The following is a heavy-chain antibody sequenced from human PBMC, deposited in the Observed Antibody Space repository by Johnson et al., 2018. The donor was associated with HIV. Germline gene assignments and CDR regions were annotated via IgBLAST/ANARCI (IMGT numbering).Heavy chain of an antibody. V-gene: IGHV3-30*04. Sequence: QVQLVESGGGVVQPGRSLRLSCAASGFTFSSYAMHWVRQAPGKGLEWVAVISYDGNNKYYADSVKGRFTISRDNSKNTLYLQMNSLRAEDTAVYYCARDPIAARRAFDIWGQGTMVTVSS. CDR2: ISYDGNNK. D-gene: IGHD6-6*01. CDR1: GFTFSSYA. J-gene: IGHJ3*02. CDR3: ARDPIAARRAFDI.